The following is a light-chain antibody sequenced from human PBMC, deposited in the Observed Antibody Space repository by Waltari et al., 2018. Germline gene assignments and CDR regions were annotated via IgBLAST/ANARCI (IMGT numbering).Light chain of an antibody. CDR2: WAS. Sequence: DIVMTQSPDSLAVSLGERATINCRSSQSVLYSANNQNSLAWYQQKPGQPPKLLIYWASTRESGFPDRFSGIWSGTDFTLTISSLQAEDVAVYYCQQYYTTPLTFGGGTNVEI. J-gene: IGKJ4*01. V-gene: IGKV4-1*01. CDR3: QQYYTTPLT. CDR1: QSVLYSANNQNS.